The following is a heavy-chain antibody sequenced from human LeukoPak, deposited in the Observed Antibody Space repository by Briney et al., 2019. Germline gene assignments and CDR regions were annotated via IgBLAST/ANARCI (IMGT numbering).Heavy chain of an antibody. CDR3: ARDPGYCSSTSCYFLNYYYYGMDV. CDR2: ISSSSYI. D-gene: IGHD2-2*01. Sequence: PGGSLRLSCAASGFTFSSYSMNWVRQAPGKGLEWVSSISSSSYIYYADSVKGRFTISRDNAKNSLYLQMNSLRAEDTAVYYCARDPGYCSSTSCYFLNYYYYGMDVWGQGTTVTVSS. V-gene: IGHV3-21*01. J-gene: IGHJ6*02. CDR1: GFTFSSYS.